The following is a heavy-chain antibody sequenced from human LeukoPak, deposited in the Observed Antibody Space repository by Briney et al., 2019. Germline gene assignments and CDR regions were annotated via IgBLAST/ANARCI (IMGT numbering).Heavy chain of an antibody. Sequence: PSETLSLTCTVSGGSISSGSYYWSWIRQPAGKGLEWIGRIYTSGSTNYNPSLKSRVTISVDTSKNQFSLKLSSVTAADTAVYYCARDLVVPAANYYYYYMDVWGKGTTVTVSS. D-gene: IGHD2-2*01. CDR3: ARDLVVPAANYYYYYMDV. J-gene: IGHJ6*03. CDR2: IYTSGST. CDR1: GGSISSGSYY. V-gene: IGHV4-61*02.